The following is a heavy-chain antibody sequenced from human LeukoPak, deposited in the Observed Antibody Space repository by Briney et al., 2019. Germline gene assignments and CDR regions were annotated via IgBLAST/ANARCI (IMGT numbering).Heavy chain of an antibody. Sequence: GGPLRLSCAASGFTFSSYWMSWVRQAPGKGREWVANIKQDGSEKYYVDSVKGRFTISRDNAKNSLYLQMNSLRAEDTAVYYCASGGAIWSSSLFDYWGQGTLVTVSS. V-gene: IGHV3-7*01. D-gene: IGHD6-6*01. CDR3: ASGGAIWSSSLFDY. CDR2: IKQDGSEK. CDR1: GFTFSSYW. J-gene: IGHJ4*02.